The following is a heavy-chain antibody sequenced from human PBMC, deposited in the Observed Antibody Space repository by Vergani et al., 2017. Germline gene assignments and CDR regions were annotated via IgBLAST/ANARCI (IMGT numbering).Heavy chain of an antibody. CDR2: INYSGRT. V-gene: IGHV4-39*01. CDR3: AGVVSYFDILTGYYKGPRYYFDY. J-gene: IGHJ4*02. CDR1: GDSISQSSFY. Sequence: QLQLQESGPGLVKPSETLSLTCTVSGDSISQSSFYWGWIRQPPGKGLEWIGSINYSGRTSSNPSLKSRVNIPVDTSKNQFPLKLRSVTAADTAVYYCAGVVSYFDILTGYYKGPRYYFDYWGQGTLVTVSS. D-gene: IGHD3-9*01.